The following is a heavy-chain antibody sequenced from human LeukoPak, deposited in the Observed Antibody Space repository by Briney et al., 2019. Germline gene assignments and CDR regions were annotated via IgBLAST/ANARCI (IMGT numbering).Heavy chain of an antibody. CDR3: ARDHYYDSSGLLKM. D-gene: IGHD3-22*01. Sequence: SVKVSCKASGGTFSSYAISWVRQAPGQGLEWMGRIIPIFGTANYAQKFQGRVTITTDESTSTAYMELSSLRSEDTAVYYCARDHYYDSSGLLKMWGQGTLVTVSS. CDR1: GGTFSSYA. J-gene: IGHJ4*02. CDR2: IIPIFGTA. V-gene: IGHV1-69*05.